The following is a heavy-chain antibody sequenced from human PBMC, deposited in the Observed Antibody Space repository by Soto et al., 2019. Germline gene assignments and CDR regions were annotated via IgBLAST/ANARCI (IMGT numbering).Heavy chain of an antibody. J-gene: IGHJ6*02. CDR3: ARVLAMVRYYYGMDV. CDR2: INHSGST. CDR1: GGSFSGYY. Sequence: SETLSLTCPLYGGSFSGYYWSWICQPPGKGLEWIGEINHSGSTNYNPSLKSRVTISVDTSKNQFSLKLSSVTAADTAVYYCARVLAMVRYYYGMDVWGQGTTVT. D-gene: IGHD3-10*01. V-gene: IGHV4-34*01.